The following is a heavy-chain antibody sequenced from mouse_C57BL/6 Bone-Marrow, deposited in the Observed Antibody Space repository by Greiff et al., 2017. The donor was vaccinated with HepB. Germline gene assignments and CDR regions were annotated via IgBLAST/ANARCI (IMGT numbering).Heavy chain of an antibody. Sequence: QVQLKQSGAELARPGASVKLSCKASGYTFTSYGISWVKQRTGQGLEWIGEIYPRSGNTYYNEKFKGKATLTADKSSSTAYMQLRSLTSEDSAVYFCASSTTLVALDYWGKGTTLTVSS. CDR1: GYTFTSYG. J-gene: IGHJ2*01. CDR3: ASSTTLVALDY. D-gene: IGHD1-1*01. V-gene: IGHV1-81*01. CDR2: IYPRSGNT.